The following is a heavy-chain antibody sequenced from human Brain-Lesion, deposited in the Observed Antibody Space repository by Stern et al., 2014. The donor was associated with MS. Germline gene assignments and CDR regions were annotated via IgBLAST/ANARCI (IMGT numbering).Heavy chain of an antibody. Sequence: EVQLVQSGAEVKKPGESLRISCQGSGYSFTSDWISWVRQMPGKGLEWMGRIDPSDSNPNYSPSFQGHVTISADKSISTAYLDWRSLKASDTAMYYCARHMGEGLSIDYWGQGTLVTVSS. V-gene: IGHV5-10-1*03. CDR1: GYSFTSDW. D-gene: IGHD3-16*01. CDR3: ARHMGEGLSIDY. J-gene: IGHJ4*02. CDR2: IDPSDSNP.